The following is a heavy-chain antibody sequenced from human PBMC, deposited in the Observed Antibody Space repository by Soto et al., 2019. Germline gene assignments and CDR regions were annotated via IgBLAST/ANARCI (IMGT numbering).Heavy chain of an antibody. V-gene: IGHV4-30-2*01. CDR1: GGSISSGGYS. CDR3: AGVRGPYCGGECYPPTPNWFDP. CDR2: IYHSGST. J-gene: IGHJ5*02. Sequence: QLQLQESGSGLVKPSQTLSLTCAVSGGSISSGGYSWSWIRQPPGKGLEWIGYIYHSGSTYYNPSLKSRVTISVDRSKNQFSLKLSSVTAAYSAVYYCAGVRGPYCGGECYPPTPNWFDPWGQGTLVTVSS. D-gene: IGHD2-21*01.